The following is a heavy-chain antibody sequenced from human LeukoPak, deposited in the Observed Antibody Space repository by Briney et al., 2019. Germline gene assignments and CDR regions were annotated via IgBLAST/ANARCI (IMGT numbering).Heavy chain of an antibody. CDR1: GFTFSSYA. Sequence: PGGSLRLSCAASGFTFSSYAMHWVRQAPGKGLEYVSAISGSGGSTYYADSVKGRFTISRDNSKNTLYLQMNSLRAEDTAVYYCAKDFAGITMVRGVMGDSDYWGQGTLVTVSS. J-gene: IGHJ4*02. V-gene: IGHV3-23*01. CDR2: ISGSGGST. CDR3: AKDFAGITMVRGVMGDSDY. D-gene: IGHD3-10*01.